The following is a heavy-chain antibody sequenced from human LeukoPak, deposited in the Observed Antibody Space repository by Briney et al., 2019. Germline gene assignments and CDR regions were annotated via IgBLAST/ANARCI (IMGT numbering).Heavy chain of an antibody. D-gene: IGHD4/OR15-4a*01. CDR2: IKYDGDEE. V-gene: IGHV3-7*01. J-gene: IGHJ4*02. CDR3: RSGGAAPGAFDN. Sequence: GGSLRLSCAASGFTFRDYWMSWMRQAPGKGLEWVAHIKYDGDEEYYVDSVKGRFIISRDNAKNSLYLQSNSLRVEDTAVYYCRSGGAAPGAFDNWGQGTLVTVSP. CDR1: GFTFRDYW.